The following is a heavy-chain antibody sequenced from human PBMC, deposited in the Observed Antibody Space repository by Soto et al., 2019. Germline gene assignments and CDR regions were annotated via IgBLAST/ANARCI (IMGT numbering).Heavy chain of an antibody. J-gene: IGHJ4*02. Sequence: GGSLRLSCAASGFTFSSYAMTWVRQAPGKGLEWVSSISNSGGSTYYADSVKGRFSTSRDNSKNTLYLEMNSLRGEDTAVYYCAKLTGWPWSFDYWGRGTLVTVSS. D-gene: IGHD6-19*01. CDR1: GFTFSSYA. CDR2: ISNSGGST. V-gene: IGHV3-23*01. CDR3: AKLTGWPWSFDY.